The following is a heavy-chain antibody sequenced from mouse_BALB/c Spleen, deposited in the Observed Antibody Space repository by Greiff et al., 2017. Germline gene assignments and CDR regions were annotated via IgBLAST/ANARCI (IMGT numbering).Heavy chain of an antibody. CDR1: GYTFTDYY. V-gene: IGHV1-77*01. Sequence: QVQLQQSGAELSRPGASVKLSCKASGYTFTDYYINWVKQRTGQGLEWIGEIYPGSGNTYYNEKFKGKATLTADKSSSTAYMQLSSLTSEDSAVYFCARSDDGYPFDYWGQGTTLTVSS. D-gene: IGHD2-3*01. CDR3: ARSDDGYPFDY. J-gene: IGHJ2*01. CDR2: IYPGSGNT.